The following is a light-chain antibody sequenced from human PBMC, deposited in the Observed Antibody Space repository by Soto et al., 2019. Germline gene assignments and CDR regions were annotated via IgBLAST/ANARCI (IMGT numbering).Light chain of an antibody. CDR2: AAS. Sequence: AIQMTQSPSSLSASVGDRVTIICRARQGIRNDLGWYQQKPGKAPKLLIYAASTLQSGVPSRFSGSGSGTDFTLTSGSLQPEDFATYYCLQDYDYPLTFGGGTKVEIK. V-gene: IGKV1-6*01. CDR3: LQDYDYPLT. J-gene: IGKJ4*01. CDR1: QGIRND.